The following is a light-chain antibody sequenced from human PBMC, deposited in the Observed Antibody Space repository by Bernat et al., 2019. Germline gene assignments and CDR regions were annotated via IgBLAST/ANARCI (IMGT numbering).Light chain of an antibody. CDR3: DCRDSSASRWV. J-gene: IGLJ3*02. CDR2: HTD. Sequence: SSELTQDPAVSVALGQTVRITCQGDSLRRYYASWYQQKPVQAPVVVAYHTDSPPAEIPDRFSGSSSGNTAPLTITAAQSEDEADYYCDCRDSSASRWVFGGGTKLTVL. V-gene: IGLV3-19*01. CDR1: SLRRYY.